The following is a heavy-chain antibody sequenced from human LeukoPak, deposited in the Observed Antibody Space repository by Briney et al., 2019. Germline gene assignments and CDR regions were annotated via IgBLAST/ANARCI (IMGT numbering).Heavy chain of an antibody. CDR1: GYSISSGYY. Sequence: PSETLSLTCTVSGYSISSGYYWGWIRPPPGKGLEWIGSIYHSGSTYYNPSLKSRVTISVDTSKNEFSLKLSSVTAADTAVYYCATVYYDSSGQYYFDYWGQGTLVTVSS. CDR2: IYHSGST. D-gene: IGHD3-22*01. V-gene: IGHV4-38-2*02. CDR3: ATVYYDSSGQYYFDY. J-gene: IGHJ4*02.